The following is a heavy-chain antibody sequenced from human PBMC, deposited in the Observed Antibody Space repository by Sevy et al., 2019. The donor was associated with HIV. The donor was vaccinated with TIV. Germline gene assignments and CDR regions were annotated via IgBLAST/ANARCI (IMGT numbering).Heavy chain of an antibody. V-gene: IGHV3-30*04. CDR1: GFTFSSYA. CDR2: ISYDGSNK. CDR3: ARDQDYGGNSVDY. Sequence: SLRLSCAASGFTFSSYAMHWVRQAPGKGLEWVAVISYDGSNKYYADSVKGRFTISRDNSKNTLYLQMNSLRAEDTAVYYCARDQDYGGNSVDYWGQGTLVTVSS. D-gene: IGHD4-17*01. J-gene: IGHJ4*02.